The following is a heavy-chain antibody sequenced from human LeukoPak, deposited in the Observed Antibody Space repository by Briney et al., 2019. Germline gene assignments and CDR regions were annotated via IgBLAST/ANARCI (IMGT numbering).Heavy chain of an antibody. J-gene: IGHJ4*02. V-gene: IGHV3-11*01. CDR1: GFTFSDYY. D-gene: IGHD1-26*01. Sequence: GGSLRLSCAASGFTFSDYYMSWIRQAPGEGLEWLSSISSSGSTIYYADSVKGRFTISRDNSKNSLYLQMNSLRAEDTAVYYCARSSGGSYPDYWGQGTLVTVSS. CDR2: ISSSGSTI. CDR3: ARSSGGSYPDY.